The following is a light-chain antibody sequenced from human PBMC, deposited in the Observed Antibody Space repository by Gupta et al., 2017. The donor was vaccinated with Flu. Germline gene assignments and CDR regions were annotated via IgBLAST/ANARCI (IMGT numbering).Light chain of an antibody. Sequence: DIQMTQSPSSLSASVGDRVTITCQASQDISNYLNWYQQKPGKAPKLLIYDASNWETGVPSRFSGSGYGTDFTFTISSRQQEDIAAYYCQQDERLLNFTFGHGTKVDIK. CDR2: DAS. CDR3: QQDERLLNFT. V-gene: IGKV1-33*01. J-gene: IGKJ3*01. CDR1: QDISNY.